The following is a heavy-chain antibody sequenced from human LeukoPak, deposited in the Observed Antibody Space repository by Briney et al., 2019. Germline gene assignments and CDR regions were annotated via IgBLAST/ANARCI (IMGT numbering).Heavy chain of an antibody. Sequence: GGSLRLSCAASGFTFTNYVMSGVRQAPGKGLECVSGIRGSGGSTYYADSVKGRFTIPRDNSKNTLYLQMNSLRAEDTAVYYCAKDGAQAASDAFDIWGQGTMVTVSS. CDR3: AKDGAQAASDAFDI. CDR1: GFTFTNYV. V-gene: IGHV3-23*01. CDR2: IRGSGGST. J-gene: IGHJ3*02. D-gene: IGHD6-13*01.